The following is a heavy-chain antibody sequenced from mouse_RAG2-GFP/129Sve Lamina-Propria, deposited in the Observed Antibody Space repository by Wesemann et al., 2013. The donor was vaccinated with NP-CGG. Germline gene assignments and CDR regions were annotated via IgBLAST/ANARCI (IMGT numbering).Heavy chain of an antibody. CDR1: GYTFTSYW. D-gene: IGHD2-1*01. CDR2: IYPGSGST. Sequence: QVQLQQPGAELVMPGASVKLSCKASGYTFTSYWITWVKQRPGQGLEWIGDIYPGSGSTNYNEKFKSKATLTVDTSSSTAYMQLSSLTSEDSAVYYCARRYGNYVDAMDYWGQGTSVTVSS. J-gene: IGHJ4*01. V-gene: IGHV1-55*01. CDR3: ARRYGNYVDAMDY.